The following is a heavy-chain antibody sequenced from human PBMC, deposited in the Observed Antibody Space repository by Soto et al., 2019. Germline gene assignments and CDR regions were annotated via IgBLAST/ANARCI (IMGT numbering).Heavy chain of an antibody. CDR2: ISYDGSEE. CDR3: TRDLNHDTGP. J-gene: IGHJ5*02. V-gene: IGHV3-30*03. Sequence: GSLRLSCAASGFTFSSYGMHWVRQAPGKGLEWVAVISYDGSEEYYVDSVKGRFTISRDNAKNSVYLQMNSLRGEDTALYYCTRDLNHDTGPWGQGTQVTVSS. D-gene: IGHD2-8*02. CDR1: GFTFSSYG.